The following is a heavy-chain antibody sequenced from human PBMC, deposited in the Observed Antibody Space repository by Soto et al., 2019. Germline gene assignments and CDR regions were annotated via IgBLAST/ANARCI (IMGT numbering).Heavy chain of an antibody. J-gene: IGHJ6*02. CDR3: ARDGYSSSWTNYYGMDV. D-gene: IGHD6-13*01. CDR1: GYTFTSYA. Sequence: QVQLVQSGAEVKKPGASVKVSCKASGYTFTSYAINWVRQATGQGREWMGWMNPNSGNTGYAQKFQGRGTMTRNTSISTAYMELSSLRSEDTAVYYCARDGYSSSWTNYYGMDVWGQGTTVTVSS. CDR2: MNPNSGNT. V-gene: IGHV1-8*01.